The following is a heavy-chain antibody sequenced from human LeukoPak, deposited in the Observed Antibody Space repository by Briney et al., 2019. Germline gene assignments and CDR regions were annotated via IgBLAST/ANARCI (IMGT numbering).Heavy chain of an antibody. D-gene: IGHD2-21*02. CDR2: MNPNSGNT. V-gene: IGHV1-8*01. Sequence: GASVKVSCKASGYTFTSYDINWVRQATGQGLEWMGWMNPNSGNTGYAQKFQGRVTMTRNTSISTAYMELSSLRSEDTAVYYCARGSPGGIVVVTAPDYWGQGTLVTVSS. J-gene: IGHJ4*02. CDR1: GYTFTSYD. CDR3: ARGSPGGIVVVTAPDY.